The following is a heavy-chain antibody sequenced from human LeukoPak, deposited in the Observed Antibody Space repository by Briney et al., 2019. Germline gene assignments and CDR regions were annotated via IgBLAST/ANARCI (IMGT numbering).Heavy chain of an antibody. CDR1: GFTFSSYG. CDR3: AKDGDYYDFWSGYYAGFDY. CDR2: IRYDGSNK. V-gene: IGHV3-30*02. D-gene: IGHD3-3*01. Sequence: PGGSLRLSCAASGFTFSSYGMHWVRQAPGKGLEWVAFIRYDGSNKYYADSVKGRFTISRDNSKNTLYLQMNSLRAEDTAVYYCAKDGDYYDFWSGYYAGFDYWDQGTLVTVSS. J-gene: IGHJ4*02.